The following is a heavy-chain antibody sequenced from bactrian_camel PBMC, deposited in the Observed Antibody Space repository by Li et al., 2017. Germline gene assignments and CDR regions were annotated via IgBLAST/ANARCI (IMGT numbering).Heavy chain of an antibody. D-gene: IGHD5*01. CDR3: AKDRSWGGSAYESNY. J-gene: IGHJ4*01. CDR1: ANVYC. V-gene: IGHV3S53*01. CDR2: IANDGTT. Sequence: VQLVESGGGSVVAGESLRLSCVASANVYCMGWFRQVPGKGREGDATIANDGTTDHADSVMGRFRISKDNAANTLYLQLNSLKTEDTAMYYCAKDRSWGGSAYESNYWGQGTQVTVS.